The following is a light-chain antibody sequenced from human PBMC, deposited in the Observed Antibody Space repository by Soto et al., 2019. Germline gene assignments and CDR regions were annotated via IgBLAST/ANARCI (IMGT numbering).Light chain of an antibody. CDR3: HRSGSSPLS. J-gene: IGKJ5*01. CDR2: DAS. Sequence: RASQSVSSYLAWYQQKPGQAPRLLIYDASNRATGIPARFSGSGSGTDFTLTISIREPDAFAVYQLHRSGSSPLSVGQEPRREIK. CDR1: QSVSSY. V-gene: IGKV3-20*01.